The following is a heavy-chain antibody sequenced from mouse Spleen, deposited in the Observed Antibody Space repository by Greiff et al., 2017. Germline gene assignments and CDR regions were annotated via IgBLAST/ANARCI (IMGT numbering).Heavy chain of an antibody. CDR1: GYSITSGYY. Sequence: EVQLVESGPGLVKPSQSLSLTCSVTGYSITSGYYWNWIRQFPGNKLEWMGYISYDGSNNYNPSLKNRISITRDTSKNQFFLKLNSVTTEDTATYYCAREGDGYYYAMDYWGQGTSVTVSS. J-gene: IGHJ4*01. CDR2: ISYDGSN. CDR3: AREGDGYYYAMDY. D-gene: IGHD2-3*01. V-gene: IGHV3-6*01.